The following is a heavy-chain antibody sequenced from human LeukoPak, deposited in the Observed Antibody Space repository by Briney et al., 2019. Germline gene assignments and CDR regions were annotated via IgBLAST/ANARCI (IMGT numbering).Heavy chain of an antibody. Sequence: GASVKVSCKASGGTFSSYAISWVRQAPGQGLEWMGGIIPIFGTANYAQKFQGRVTITTDESTSTAYMELSSLRSEDTAVYYCAREGQLVRGFDYWGRGTLVTVSS. D-gene: IGHD6-13*01. J-gene: IGHJ4*02. CDR2: IIPIFGTA. V-gene: IGHV1-69*05. CDR3: AREGQLVRGFDY. CDR1: GGTFSSYA.